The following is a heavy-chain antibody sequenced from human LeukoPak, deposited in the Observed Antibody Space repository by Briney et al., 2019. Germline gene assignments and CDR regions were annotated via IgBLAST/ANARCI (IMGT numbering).Heavy chain of an antibody. D-gene: IGHD3-22*01. CDR3: AKDRGYYYDSSGYYFFDY. CDR2: ISSSSSYI. Sequence: GGSLRLSCAASGFTFSSYSMNWVRQAPGKGLEWVSSISSSSSYIYYADSVKGRFTISRDNSKNTLYVQMNSLRAEDTAVYYCAKDRGYYYDSSGYYFFDYWGQGTLVTVSS. CDR1: GFTFSSYS. J-gene: IGHJ4*02. V-gene: IGHV3-21*04.